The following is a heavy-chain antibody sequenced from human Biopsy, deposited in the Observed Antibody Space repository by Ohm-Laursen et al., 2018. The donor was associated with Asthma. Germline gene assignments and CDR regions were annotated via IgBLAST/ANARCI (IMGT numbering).Heavy chain of an antibody. CDR1: GGSMTPTSHY. CDR2: ISYGGKT. V-gene: IGHV4-39*01. D-gene: IGHD3-3*01. J-gene: IGHJ6*02. CDR3: ARRITIFGVVQKGHSMDA. Sequence: TLSLTCTVSGGSMTPTSHYWDWIRQAPGKGLEWIGYISYGGKTSYNPSLKNRVTISRDTSKNQFSLRLTSVTAADTAVYFCARRITIFGVVQKGHSMDAWGQGTTVIVSS.